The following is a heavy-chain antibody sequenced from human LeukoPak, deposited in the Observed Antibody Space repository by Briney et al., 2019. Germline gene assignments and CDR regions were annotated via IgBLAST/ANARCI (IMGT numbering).Heavy chain of an antibody. Sequence: GGSLRLSCAASGFTFSDYYMSWIRQAPGKGLEWLSHISEGGDTTFYADSVKGRFTISRDNLKNSLYLDMNSLRADDTGIYYCARDEVDILTGEGYFHFMDVWGKGTSVTVSS. V-gene: IGHV3-11*04. CDR3: ARDEVDILTGEGYFHFMDV. J-gene: IGHJ6*03. CDR1: GFTFSDYY. D-gene: IGHD3-9*01. CDR2: ISEGGDTT.